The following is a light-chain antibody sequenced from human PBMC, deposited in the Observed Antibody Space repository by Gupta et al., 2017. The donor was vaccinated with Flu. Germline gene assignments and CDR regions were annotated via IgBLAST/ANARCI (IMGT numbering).Light chain of an antibody. CDR2: AAS. Sequence: GDRVTITCRASQSSSSYLNWYQQKPGKAPKLLLYAASSLQSGVPSRFSGSGSGTDFTLTISSLQPEDFATYYFQQSYSTLETFGQGTKVEIK. J-gene: IGKJ1*01. CDR3: QQSYSTLET. CDR1: QSSSSY. V-gene: IGKV1-39*01.